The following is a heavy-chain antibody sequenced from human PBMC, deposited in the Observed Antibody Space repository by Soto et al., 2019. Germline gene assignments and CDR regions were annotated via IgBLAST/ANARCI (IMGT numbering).Heavy chain of an antibody. CDR1: GFTFSDYW. CDR3: ARDGRREQWLARSY. Sequence: PGGSLRLSCAVSGFTFSDYWMSWVRQAPGKGLEWVAVISYDGSKKYYADSVKGRFTISRDNSKNTLYLQMNSLRAEDTAVYYCARDGRREQWLARSYWGQGTLVTVSS. J-gene: IGHJ4*02. CDR2: ISYDGSKK. V-gene: IGHV3-30*14. D-gene: IGHD6-19*01.